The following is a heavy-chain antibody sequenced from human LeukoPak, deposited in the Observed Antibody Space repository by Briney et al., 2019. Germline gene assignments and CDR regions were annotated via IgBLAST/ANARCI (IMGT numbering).Heavy chain of an antibody. CDR3: ARDPLGDATYYFDY. D-gene: IGHD3-16*01. J-gene: IGHJ4*02. V-gene: IGHV3-30-3*01. CDR1: RFTFSSYA. Sequence: GGSLRLSCAASRFTFSSYAMHWVRQAPGKGLEWVAVISYGGSNKYYADSVKGRFTISRDNSKNTLYLQMNSLRAEDTAVYYCARDPLGDATYYFDYWGQGTLVTVSS. CDR2: ISYGGSNK.